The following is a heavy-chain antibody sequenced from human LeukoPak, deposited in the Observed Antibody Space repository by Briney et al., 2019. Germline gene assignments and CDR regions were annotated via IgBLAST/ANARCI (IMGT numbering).Heavy chain of an antibody. D-gene: IGHD3-10*01. CDR3: ARGGHRQKEF. CDR1: GFTFSNYY. Sequence: GGSLRLFCAASGFTFSNYYMTWVRQSPGKGREWVAIIKPDGSDKYYVDSVKGRFTISRDNAKNSLYLQMSGLRAEDTAVYYCARGGHRQKEFWGQGTLVTVSS. V-gene: IGHV3-7*01. CDR2: IKPDGSDK. J-gene: IGHJ4*02.